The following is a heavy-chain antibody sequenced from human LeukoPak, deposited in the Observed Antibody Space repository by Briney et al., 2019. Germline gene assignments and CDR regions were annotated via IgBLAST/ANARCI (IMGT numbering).Heavy chain of an antibody. CDR2: FDPEDFET. CDR1: GYILSELS. V-gene: IGHV1-24*01. CDR3: TTAGAENYNGGYV. D-gene: IGHD1-1*01. J-gene: IGHJ6*02. Sequence: ASVKVSCKVSGYILSELSVHWVRQAPGKGLEWMGGFDPEDFETVYAQKFQGRVTLTEDRATDTAYMELSRLRSKDTAVYCGTTAGAENYNGGYVWGQGTAVTVSS.